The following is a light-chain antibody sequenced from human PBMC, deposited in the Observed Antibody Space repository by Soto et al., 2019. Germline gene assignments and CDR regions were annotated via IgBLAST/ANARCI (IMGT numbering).Light chain of an antibody. Sequence: EVVMRQSPATLSVSPGEGATLSCRASQGIGDTLAWYQHKPGQTPRLLIYDTSTRATDIPARFRGTGSGTDFTLTISSLQSEDFAVYFCQQYHIWPSWTFGQGTKVDIK. CDR2: DTS. V-gene: IGKV3-15*01. CDR3: QQYHIWPSWT. CDR1: QGIGDT. J-gene: IGKJ1*01.